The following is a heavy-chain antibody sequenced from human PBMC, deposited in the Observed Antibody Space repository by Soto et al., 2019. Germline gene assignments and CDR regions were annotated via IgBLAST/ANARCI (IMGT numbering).Heavy chain of an antibody. D-gene: IGHD3-3*01. CDR1: GGSFSGYY. CDR2: INHSGST. J-gene: IGHJ6*02. V-gene: IGHV4-34*01. CDR3: AREVISITIFGVVISPLSYGMDV. Sequence: QVQLQQWGAGLLKPSETLSLTCAVYGGSFSGYYWSWIRQPPGKGLEWIGEINHSGSTNYNPSLKSRVTISVDTSKNQFSLKLSSVTAADTAVYYCAREVISITIFGVVISPLSYGMDVWGQGTTVTVSS.